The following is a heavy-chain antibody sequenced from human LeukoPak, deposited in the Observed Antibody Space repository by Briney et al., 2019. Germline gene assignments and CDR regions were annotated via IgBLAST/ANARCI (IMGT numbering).Heavy chain of an antibody. Sequence: GGSLRLSCAASGFTFDDYAMHWVRQAPGKGLEWVSSISSSSTYIYYADSLKGRFTISRDNAKNSLYLQMNSLRDDDTAVYYCTKDNSNNWFDPWGQGTVVTVSS. CDR2: ISSSSTYI. CDR1: GFTFDDYA. J-gene: IGHJ5*02. D-gene: IGHD4-23*01. CDR3: TKDNSNNWFDP. V-gene: IGHV3-21*01.